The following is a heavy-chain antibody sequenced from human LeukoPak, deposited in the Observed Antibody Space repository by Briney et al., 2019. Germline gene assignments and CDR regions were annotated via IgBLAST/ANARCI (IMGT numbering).Heavy chain of an antibody. CDR3: AKGHRYYYDNSGYYSDYFDF. Sequence: GVSVRLYCVASGFTFRSYGSQWERQAPGKGLEGVAVKSYDGSNKYYADSARGRLTNHRDISKNTLFLQTNSLKAEDTAVYYCAKGHRYYYDNSGYYSDYFDFWGQGALGTVSS. V-gene: IGHV3-30*18. J-gene: IGHJ4*02. CDR1: GFTFRSYG. CDR2: KSYDGSNK. D-gene: IGHD3-22*01.